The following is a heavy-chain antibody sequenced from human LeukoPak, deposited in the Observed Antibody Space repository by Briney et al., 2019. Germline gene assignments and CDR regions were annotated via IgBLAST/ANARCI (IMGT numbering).Heavy chain of an antibody. Sequence: PGGSLRLSCVASGFTFSAFALHWVRQAPGKGLEWVAAISFDENKVFYAGSVTGRFTISRDNSKNTLYLQMHSLTAEDSAVYYCVKSHREAALLWFGELSPWGQGTLVTVSS. CDR2: ISFDENKV. CDR1: GFTFSAFA. J-gene: IGHJ5*02. V-gene: IGHV3-30-3*02. D-gene: IGHD3-10*01. CDR3: VKSHREAALLWFGELSP.